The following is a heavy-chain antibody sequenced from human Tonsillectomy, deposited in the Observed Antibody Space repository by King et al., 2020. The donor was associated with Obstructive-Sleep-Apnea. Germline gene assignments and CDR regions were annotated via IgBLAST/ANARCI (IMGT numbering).Heavy chain of an antibody. V-gene: IGHV4-59*11. CDR2: IYYSGST. D-gene: IGHD5-24*01. CDR1: GGSISSHY. CDR3: ARDRGYNYDYFDY. J-gene: IGHJ4*02. Sequence: VQLQESGPGLVKPSETLSLTCTVSGGSISSHYWTWIRQPPGKGLEWIGYIYYSGSTSINPSLRSLATISADTSKNQFSLKLSSVTAADTAVYFCARDRGYNYDYFDYWGQGTLVTVSS.